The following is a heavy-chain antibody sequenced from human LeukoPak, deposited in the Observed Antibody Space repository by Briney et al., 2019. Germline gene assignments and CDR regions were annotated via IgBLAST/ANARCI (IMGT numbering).Heavy chain of an antibody. J-gene: IGHJ4*02. Sequence: ASVKVSCKASGYTFTSYYMHWVRQAPGQGLEWMGIINPSGGSTSYAQKFKGRVTMTRDTSTSTVYMELSSLRSEDTAVYYCARDNQGCSSTSCYGGGGGDYWGQGTPVTVSS. CDR3: ARDNQGCSSTSCYGGGGGDY. D-gene: IGHD2-2*01. V-gene: IGHV1-46*01. CDR1: GYTFTSYY. CDR2: INPSGGST.